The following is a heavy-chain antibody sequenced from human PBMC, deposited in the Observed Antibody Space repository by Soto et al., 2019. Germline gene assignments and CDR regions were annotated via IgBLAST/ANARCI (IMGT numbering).Heavy chain of an antibody. Sequence: QVQLVQSGAEVKKPGSSVKVSCKASGGTFSSYTISWVRQAPGQGLEWMGRIIPILGIANYAQKFQGRVTITADKSTSTAYMELSSLRSEDTAVYYCAREVVEGGVRGRYYFDYWGQGTLVTVSS. CDR1: GGTFSSYT. CDR3: AREVVEGGVRGRYYFDY. D-gene: IGHD3-10*01. CDR2: IIPILGIA. J-gene: IGHJ4*02. V-gene: IGHV1-69*08.